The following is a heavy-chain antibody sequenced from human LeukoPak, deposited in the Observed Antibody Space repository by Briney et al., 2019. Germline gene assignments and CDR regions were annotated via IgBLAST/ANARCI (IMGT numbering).Heavy chain of an antibody. CDR3: ARAVGYYDSSIY. CDR1: GFTFSSYA. V-gene: IGHV3-30-3*01. Sequence: GGSLRLSCAASGFTFSSYAMHWVRQAPGKGLEWVAVLSYDGSNKYYADSVKGRFTISRDNSKNTLYLQMNSLRAEDTAVYYCARAVGYYDSSIYWGQGTLVTVSS. J-gene: IGHJ4*02. CDR2: LSYDGSNK. D-gene: IGHD3-22*01.